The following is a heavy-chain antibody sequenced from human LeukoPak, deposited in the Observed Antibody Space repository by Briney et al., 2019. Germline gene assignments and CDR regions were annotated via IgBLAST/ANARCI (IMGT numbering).Heavy chain of an antibody. CDR1: AASFSSHY. D-gene: IGHD4-17*01. Sequence: PSETLSLTCAVSAASFSSHYWTWIRQSPGKGLEWIGYISYIGSTNYNPSLKSRVSISIDTSRNQFSLKLRSVTAADTAVYYCARDLVTVTKGFDIWGQGTMVSVSS. J-gene: IGHJ3*02. CDR2: ISYIGST. V-gene: IGHV4-59*11. CDR3: ARDLVTVTKGFDI.